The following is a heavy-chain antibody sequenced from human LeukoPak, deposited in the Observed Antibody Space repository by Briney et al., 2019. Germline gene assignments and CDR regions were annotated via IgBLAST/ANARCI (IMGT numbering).Heavy chain of an antibody. CDR1: GGSISSGSYY. D-gene: IGHD3-10*01. Sequence: SQTLSLTCTVSGGSISSGSYYWSWIRQPAGKGLEWIGRIYTSGSTNYNPSLKSRVTISVDTSKNQFSLKLSSVTAAGPAVYXXXRVTSSGSYDRDYYYYYMDVWGKGTTVTISS. J-gene: IGHJ6*03. CDR2: IYTSGST. CDR3: XRVTSSGSYDRDYYYYYMDV. V-gene: IGHV4-61*02.